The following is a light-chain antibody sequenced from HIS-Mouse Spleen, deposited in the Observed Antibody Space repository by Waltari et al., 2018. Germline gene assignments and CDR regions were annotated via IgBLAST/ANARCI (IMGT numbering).Light chain of an antibody. V-gene: IGLV3-21*03. J-gene: IGLJ2*01. CDR1: DIGSKR. CDR2: DDS. Sequence: SYVLTQPPPVSVPPGKTARITCGGNDIGSKRVHWYQQKPGQAPVLVVYDDSDRPSGIPERFSGSNSGNTATLTISRVEAGDEADYYCQVWDSSSDHVVFGGGTKLTVL. CDR3: QVWDSSSDHVV.